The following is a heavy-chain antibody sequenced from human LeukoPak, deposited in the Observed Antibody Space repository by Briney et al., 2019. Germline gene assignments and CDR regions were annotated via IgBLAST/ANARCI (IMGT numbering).Heavy chain of an antibody. CDR1: GFTFSSYG. CDR3: ARDETPTNGYDSYDF. CDR2: IWYDGSNK. D-gene: IGHD5-12*01. V-gene: IGHV3-33*01. Sequence: GGSLRLSCAASGFTFSSYGMHWVRQAPGKGLEWVAVIWYDGSNKYYADSVKGRFTISRDNSKNTLYLQMNSLRAEDTAVYYCARDETPTNGYDSYDFWGQGTLVTVST. J-gene: IGHJ4*02.